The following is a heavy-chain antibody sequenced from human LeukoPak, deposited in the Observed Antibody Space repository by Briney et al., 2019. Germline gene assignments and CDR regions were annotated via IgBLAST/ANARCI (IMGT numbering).Heavy chain of an antibody. V-gene: IGHV3-23*01. CDR2: ISASGGST. CDR1: GFTFSSSA. J-gene: IGHJ4*02. CDR3: ARILDSAWGELGY. Sequence: PGGSLRLSCAASGFTFSSSAMTWVRQAPGKGLEWVSAISASGGSTYHADSVKGRFTISRDNSKNTLYLQMNSLRAEDTAVYYCARILDSAWGELGYWGQGTLVTVSS. D-gene: IGHD6-19*01.